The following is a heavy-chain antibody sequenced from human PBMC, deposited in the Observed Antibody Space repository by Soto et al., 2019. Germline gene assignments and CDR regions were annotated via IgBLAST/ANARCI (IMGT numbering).Heavy chain of an antibody. Sequence: GGSLRLSCAASGFTFTRYSMNWVRQAPGKGLEWVSSISSTTNYIYYGDSMKGRFTISRDNAKNSLHLEMNSLRAEDTAVYYCARESEDLTSNFDYWGQGTLVTVSS. CDR2: ISSTTNYI. CDR1: GFTFTRYS. V-gene: IGHV3-21*06. CDR3: ARESEDLTSNFDY. J-gene: IGHJ4*02.